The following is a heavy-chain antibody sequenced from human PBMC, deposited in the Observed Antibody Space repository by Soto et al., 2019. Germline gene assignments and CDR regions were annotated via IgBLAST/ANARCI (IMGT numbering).Heavy chain of an antibody. D-gene: IGHD3-22*01. Sequence: GESLKISCKGSGYSFTSYWIGWVRQMPGKGLEWMGIIYPGDSDTRYSPSFQGQVTISADKSISTAYLQWSSLKASDTAMYYSARREDYYDSSFRGEDAFDIWGQGTMVTVSS. CDR1: GYSFTSYW. V-gene: IGHV5-51*01. CDR3: ARREDYYDSSFRGEDAFDI. CDR2: IYPGDSDT. J-gene: IGHJ3*02.